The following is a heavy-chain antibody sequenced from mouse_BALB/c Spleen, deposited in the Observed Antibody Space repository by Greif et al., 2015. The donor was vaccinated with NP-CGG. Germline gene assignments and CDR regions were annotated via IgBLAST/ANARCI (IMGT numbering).Heavy chain of an antibody. CDR2: IYPGDGDT. V-gene: IGHV1-87*01. CDR1: GYTFTSYW. D-gene: IGHD1-1*01. Sequence: QVQLQQSGAELARPGASVKLSCKASGYTFTSYWMQWVKQRPGQGLEWIGAIYPGDGDTRYTQKFKGKATLTADKSSSTSYMQLSSLASEDSAVYSCARSDYGSFYFDYWGQGTTLTVSS. J-gene: IGHJ2*01. CDR3: ARSDYGSFYFDY.